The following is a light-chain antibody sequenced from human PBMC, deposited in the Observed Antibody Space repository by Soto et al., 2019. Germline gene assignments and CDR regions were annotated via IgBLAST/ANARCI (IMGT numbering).Light chain of an antibody. Sequence: EIVMTQPPATLSVSPGERATLSCRASQSVSNNLAWYQQRPGQAPRLLIYDASTRATGVQARFSGSGSGTEFTLTITSLQSEDFAVYYCQQYNKWPPVTFGGGTKV. CDR1: QSVSNN. V-gene: IGKV3-15*01. CDR2: DAS. CDR3: QQYNKWPPVT. J-gene: IGKJ4*01.